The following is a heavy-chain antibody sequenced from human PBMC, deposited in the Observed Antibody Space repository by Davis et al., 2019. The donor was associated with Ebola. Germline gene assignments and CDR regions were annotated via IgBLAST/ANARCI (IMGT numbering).Heavy chain of an antibody. CDR2: INHSGST. CDR1: GGSFSGYY. CDR3: ARSPSVLRFLEWFIDY. Sequence: SETLSLTCAVYGGSFSGYYWSWIRQLPGKGLAWIGEINHSGSTNYNPSLKSRVTISVDTSKNQFSLKLSSVTAADTAVYYCARSPSVLRFLEWFIDYWGQGTLVTVSS. V-gene: IGHV4-34*01. J-gene: IGHJ4*02. D-gene: IGHD3-3*01.